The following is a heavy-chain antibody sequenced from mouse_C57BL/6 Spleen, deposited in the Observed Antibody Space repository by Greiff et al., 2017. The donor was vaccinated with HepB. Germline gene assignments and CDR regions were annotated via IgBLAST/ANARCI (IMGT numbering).Heavy chain of an antibody. CDR1: GYTFTSYW. CDR2: IDPSDSYT. Sequence: VQLQQPGAELVMPGASVKLSCKASGYTFTSYWMHWVKQRPGQGLEWIGEIDPSDSYTNYNQKFKGKSTLTVDKSSSTAYMQLSSLTSEDSAVYYCARGAVTTVVANYYAMDYWGQGTSVTVSS. D-gene: IGHD1-1*01. J-gene: IGHJ4*01. CDR3: ARGAVTTVVANYYAMDY. V-gene: IGHV1-69*01.